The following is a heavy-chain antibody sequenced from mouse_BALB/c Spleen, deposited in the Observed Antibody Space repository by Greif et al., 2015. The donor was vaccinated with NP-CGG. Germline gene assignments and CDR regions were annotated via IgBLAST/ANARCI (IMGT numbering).Heavy chain of an antibody. V-gene: IGHV1-7*01. J-gene: IGHJ2*02. Sequence: QVQLQQPGAELAKPGASVKMSCKASGYTFTSYWMHWVKQRPGQGLEWIGYINPSTGYTEYNQKFKDKATLTADKASSTAYMQLSSLTSEDSAVYYCARKGGSSFDYWGQGTSLTVSS. CDR1: GYTFTSYW. CDR2: INPSTGYT. CDR3: ARKGGSSFDY. D-gene: IGHD1-1*01.